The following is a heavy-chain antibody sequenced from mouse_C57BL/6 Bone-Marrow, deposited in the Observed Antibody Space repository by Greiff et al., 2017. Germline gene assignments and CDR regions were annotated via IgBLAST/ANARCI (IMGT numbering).Heavy chain of an antibody. V-gene: IGHV1-7*01. CDR3: ARGKFLRSYFDN. Sequence: VQLQQSGAELAKPGSSVKLSCKASGYTFTSYWMHWVKQRPRQGLEWIGYINPSSGYTKYNQKFKDKATLTADKSSSTAYMQLSSLTYDDSAVYYCARGKFLRSYFDNGGQGTTLTVSS. J-gene: IGHJ2*01. CDR2: INPSSGYT. CDR1: GYTFTSYW. D-gene: IGHD1-1*01.